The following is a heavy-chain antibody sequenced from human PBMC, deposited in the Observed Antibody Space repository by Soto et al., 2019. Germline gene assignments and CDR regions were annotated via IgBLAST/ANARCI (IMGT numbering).Heavy chain of an antibody. CDR1: GGSISSGGYY. J-gene: IGHJ4*02. CDR3: ARDRAGALYFDY. D-gene: IGHD6-13*01. CDR2: IYYSGST. Sequence: QVQLQESDPGLVKPSQTLSLTCTVSGGSISSGGYYWSWIRQHPGKGLEWIGYIYYSGSTYYNPSLKSRVTISVDTSKNQFSLKLSSVTAADTAVYYCARDRAGALYFDYWGQGTLVTVSS. V-gene: IGHV4-31*03.